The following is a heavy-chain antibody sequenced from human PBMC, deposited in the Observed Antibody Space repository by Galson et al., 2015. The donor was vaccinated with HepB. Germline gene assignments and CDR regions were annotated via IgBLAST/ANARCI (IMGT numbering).Heavy chain of an antibody. CDR2: IKQDGSEK. CDR3: ARVGLGSPLGEFSP. CDR1: GFTFSSYW. J-gene: IGHJ5*02. D-gene: IGHD3-16*01. V-gene: IGHV3-7*05. Sequence: SLRLSCAASGFTFSSYWMIWVRQAPGKGLGWVANIKQDGSEKYYVDSVKGRFTISRDNAKNSLYLQMDSLRAEDAAVYYCARVGLGSPLGEFSPWGQGTLVTVSS.